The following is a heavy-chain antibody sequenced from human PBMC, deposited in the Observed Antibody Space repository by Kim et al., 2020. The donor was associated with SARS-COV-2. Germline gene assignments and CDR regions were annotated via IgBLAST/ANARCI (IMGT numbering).Heavy chain of an antibody. V-gene: IGHV3-30*02. CDR2: ISNDASTA. CDR1: GLIFNNHG. CDR3: AKDREVHWFDP. D-gene: IGHD1-1*01. J-gene: IGHJ5*02. Sequence: GGSLRLSCAASGLIFNNHGMHWVRQPPGKGLEWVAFISNDASTANYADSVKGRFTISRDNSKNTLYLQMNSLRDEDTALYYCAKDREVHWFDPWGQGTLVTVSS.